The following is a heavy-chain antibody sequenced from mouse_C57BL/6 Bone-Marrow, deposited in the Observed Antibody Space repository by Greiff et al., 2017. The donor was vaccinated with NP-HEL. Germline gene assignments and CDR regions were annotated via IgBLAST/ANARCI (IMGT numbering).Heavy chain of an antibody. CDR3: ARDPILPTKAMDY. J-gene: IGHJ4*01. CDR2: ISDGGSYT. Sequence: EVKVVESGGGLVKPGGSLKLSCAASGFTFSSYAMSWVRQTPEKRLEWVATISDGGSYTYYPDNVKGRFTISRDNAKNNLYLQMSHLKSEDTAMYYCARDPILPTKAMDYWGQGTSVTVSS. CDR1: GFTFSSYA. D-gene: IGHD1-1*01. V-gene: IGHV5-4*01.